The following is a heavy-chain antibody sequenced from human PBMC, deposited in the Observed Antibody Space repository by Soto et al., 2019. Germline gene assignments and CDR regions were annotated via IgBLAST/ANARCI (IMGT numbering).Heavy chain of an antibody. CDR3: ARARGNTLFDY. Sequence: SLRLSCAASGFTFSSYAMHWVRQAPGKGLEWVAVISYDGSNKYYADSVKGRFTISRDNSKNTLYLQMNSLRAEDTAVYYCARARGNTLFDYWGQGTLVTVSS. J-gene: IGHJ4*02. CDR2: ISYDGSNK. CDR1: GFTFSSYA. V-gene: IGHV3-30-3*01. D-gene: IGHD4-4*01.